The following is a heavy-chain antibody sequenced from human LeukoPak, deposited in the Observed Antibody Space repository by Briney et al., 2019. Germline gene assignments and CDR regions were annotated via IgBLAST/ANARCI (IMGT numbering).Heavy chain of an antibody. Sequence: GGSLRLSCAASGFTFSSYSMNWVRQAPGKGLEWVSSISSSSSYIYYADSVKGRFTISRDNAKNSLYLQMNSLKTEDTAVYYCTTGHTPRIQLWLPGDYYYYGMDVWGQGTTVTVSS. CDR3: TTGHTPRIQLWLPGDYYYYGMDV. CDR1: GFTFSSYS. D-gene: IGHD5-18*01. V-gene: IGHV3-21*03. CDR2: ISSSSSYI. J-gene: IGHJ6*02.